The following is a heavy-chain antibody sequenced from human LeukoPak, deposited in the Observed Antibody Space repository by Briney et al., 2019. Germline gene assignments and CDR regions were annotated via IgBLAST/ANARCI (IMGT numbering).Heavy chain of an antibody. J-gene: IGHJ6*03. CDR2: IRVYNGHT. V-gene: IGHV1-18*01. Sequence: ASVKVSCKASGYTFTNYGISWVRQAPGQGLEWMGWIRVYNGHTNYAQKFQGRVTMTTDTSTSTASMELRSLRSDDTAVYYCASLTCSYGADFYYYMDVWGKGTTVTVSS. CDR1: GYTFTNYG. CDR3: ASLTCSYGADFYYYMDV. D-gene: IGHD5-18*01.